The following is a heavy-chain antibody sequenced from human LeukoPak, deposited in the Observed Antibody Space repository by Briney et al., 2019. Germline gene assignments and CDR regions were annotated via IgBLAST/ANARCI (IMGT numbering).Heavy chain of an antibody. D-gene: IGHD2-15*01. CDR3: ARQDKDIWNYYNMDV. Sequence: PSETLSLTCAVSGGSLIDYYWSWIRQPPGKGLEWIAEISHSGSTRYSPSLKSRVTVSVDTSNNQFFLNLTSVTAADTAVYYCARQDKDIWNYYNMDVWGKGTTVTVSS. V-gene: IGHV4-34*01. CDR1: GGSLIDYY. J-gene: IGHJ6*03. CDR2: ISHSGST.